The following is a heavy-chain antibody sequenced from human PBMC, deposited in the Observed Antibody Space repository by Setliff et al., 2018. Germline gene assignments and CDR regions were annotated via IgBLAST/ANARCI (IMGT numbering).Heavy chain of an antibody. CDR1: GYTFTAYD. CDR3: AREMLVVRGVNSYYYYMDV. Sequence: ASVKVSCKASGYTFTAYDIVWVRQATGQGLEWMGWMNPISGRTGYPRKFQGRVTMTRNTSISTAYMELSSLRSEDTAVYYCAREMLVVRGVNSYYYYMDVWGKGTTVTVSS. D-gene: IGHD3-10*02. J-gene: IGHJ6*03. CDR2: MNPISGRT. V-gene: IGHV1-8*02.